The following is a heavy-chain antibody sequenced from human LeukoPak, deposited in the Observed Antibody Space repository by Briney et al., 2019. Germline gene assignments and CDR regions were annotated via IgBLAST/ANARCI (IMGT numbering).Heavy chain of an antibody. J-gene: IGHJ4*02. D-gene: IGHD6-6*01. CDR2: IYYSGST. CDR1: GGSISSSSYY. CDR3: ARDSASIAGFDY. Sequence: SETLSLTCTVSGGSISSSSYYWGWIRQPPGKGLEWIESIYYSGSTYYNPSLKSRVTISVDTSKNQFSLKLSSVTAADTAVYYCARDSASIAGFDYWGQGTLVTVSS. V-gene: IGHV4-39*02.